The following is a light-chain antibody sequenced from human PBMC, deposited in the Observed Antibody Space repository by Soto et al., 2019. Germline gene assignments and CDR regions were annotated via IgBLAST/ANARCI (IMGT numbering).Light chain of an antibody. CDR1: SSNIGSHY. Sequence: QSALTQPPSASGTPGQSLTISCAGSSSNIGSHYVYWYQHLPGTAPKLLIFRDGQRPSGVPDRFFGSKSGTSASLAISGLRSEDEAHYYCAVWDASLTGWVFGGGTTVTVL. CDR2: RDG. J-gene: IGLJ3*02. V-gene: IGLV1-47*01. CDR3: AVWDASLTGWV.